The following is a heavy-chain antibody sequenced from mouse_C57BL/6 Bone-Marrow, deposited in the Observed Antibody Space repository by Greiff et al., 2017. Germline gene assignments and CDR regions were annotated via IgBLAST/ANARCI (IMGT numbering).Heavy chain of an antibody. V-gene: IGHV1-54*01. Sequence: QVQLKESGAELVRPGTSVKVSCKASGYAFTNYLIEWVKQRPGQGLEWIGAINPGSGGTSYNEKFKGTATLTADKSSSTAYMQLSSLTTEDSAVYFVSRWLRRGGTVFADWGQGTLVTVSA. CDR3: SRWLRRGGTVFAD. CDR2: INPGSGGT. J-gene: IGHJ3*01. D-gene: IGHD2-2*01. CDR1: GYAFTNYL.